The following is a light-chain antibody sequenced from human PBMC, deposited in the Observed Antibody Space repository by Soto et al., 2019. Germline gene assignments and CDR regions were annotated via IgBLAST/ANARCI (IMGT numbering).Light chain of an antibody. CDR1: QSVLYSSNNKNY. J-gene: IGKJ1*01. CDR3: QQYYSTPRT. Sequence: DIVMTQSPDSLAVSLGERATINCKSSQSVLYSSNNKNYLAWYQQKPGQPPKLLIYWASTRESGVPDRFSGSGSVTDFTLTISSLQAEYVAVYYCQQYYSTPRTVGQGTKVEIK. V-gene: IGKV4-1*01. CDR2: WAS.